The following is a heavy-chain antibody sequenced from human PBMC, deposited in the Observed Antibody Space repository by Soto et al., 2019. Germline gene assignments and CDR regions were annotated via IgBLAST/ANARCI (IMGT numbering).Heavy chain of an antibody. CDR3: ARDTKLDYGDYQYYFDY. J-gene: IGHJ4*02. V-gene: IGHV4-30-4*01. CDR2: IYYSGST. CDR1: GGSISSGDYY. Sequence: SETLSLTCTVSGGSISSGDYYWSWIRQPPGKGLEWIGYIYYSGSTYYNPSLKSRVTISVDTSKNQFSLKLSSVTAADTAVYYCARDTKLDYGDYQYYFDYWGQGTLVTVSS. D-gene: IGHD4-17*01.